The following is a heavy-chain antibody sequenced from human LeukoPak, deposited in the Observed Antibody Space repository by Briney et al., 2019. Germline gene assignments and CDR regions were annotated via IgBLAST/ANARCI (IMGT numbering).Heavy chain of an antibody. CDR1: GYTLTELS. J-gene: IGHJ6*02. D-gene: IGHD3-9*01. Sequence: ASVKVSCKVSGYTLTELSMHWVRQAPRKGLEWMGGFDPEDGETIYAQKFQGRVTMTEDTSTDTAYMELSSLRSEDTAVYYCARPSDILTGYYYYGMDVWGQGTTVTVSS. V-gene: IGHV1-24*01. CDR2: FDPEDGET. CDR3: ARPSDILTGYYYYGMDV.